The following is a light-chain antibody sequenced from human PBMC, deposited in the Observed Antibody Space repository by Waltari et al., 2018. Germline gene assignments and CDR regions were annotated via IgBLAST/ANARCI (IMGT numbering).Light chain of an antibody. CDR2: EVI. J-gene: IGLJ1*01. CDR1: ISDIGRYNF. Sequence: QSALTQPASVSGSPGQSIAISCTGSISDIGRYNFVSWYQHHPGTAPKLIIYEVIKRPSGVSLRFSGSKSGSTASLTISGLQAEDETTYYCCSYTSTSTYVFGNGTKVAVL. V-gene: IGLV2-14*01. CDR3: CSYTSTSTYV.